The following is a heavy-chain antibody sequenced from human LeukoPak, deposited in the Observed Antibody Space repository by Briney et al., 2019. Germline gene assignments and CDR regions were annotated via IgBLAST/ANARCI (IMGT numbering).Heavy chain of an antibody. V-gene: IGHV3-11*03. Sequence: GGSLRLSCAASGFSFSEYYMSWIRQAPGKGLEWVSCISSGSSHTNYTDSVKGRFTISRDNAKRSLYLQMNSLTAEDTAVYYCARSGGTYGWFDPWGQGTLVTVSS. CDR3: ARSGGTYGWFDP. CDR2: ISSGSSHT. J-gene: IGHJ5*02. D-gene: IGHD1-26*01. CDR1: GFSFSEYY.